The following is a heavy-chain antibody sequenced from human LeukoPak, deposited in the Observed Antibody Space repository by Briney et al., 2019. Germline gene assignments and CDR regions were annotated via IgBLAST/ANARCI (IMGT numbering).Heavy chain of an antibody. CDR3: AKERSGLWFDP. J-gene: IGHJ5*02. CDR1: GGSFSGYY. Sequence: PSETLSLTCAVYGGSFSGYYWSWIRQPPGKGLEWIGEINHSGSTNYNPSLKSRVTISVDTSKNQFSLKLSSVTAADTAVYYCAKERSGLWFDPWGQGTLVTVSS. D-gene: IGHD2-15*01. CDR2: INHSGST. V-gene: IGHV4-34*01.